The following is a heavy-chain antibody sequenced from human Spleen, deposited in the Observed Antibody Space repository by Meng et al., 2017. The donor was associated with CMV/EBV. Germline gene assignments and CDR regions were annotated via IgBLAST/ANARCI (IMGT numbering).Heavy chain of an antibody. J-gene: IGHJ4*02. D-gene: IGHD3-3*01. Sequence: GESLKISCAASGFTFSSCGMHWVRQAPGNGLEWVAFIRYDESNEYYADSVKGRFTISRDNSKNTLYLQMNTLRADETAVYYCAKSGMNYDFWSGYHTLYYFDYWGQGTLVTVSS. V-gene: IGHV3-30*02. CDR1: GFTFSSCG. CDR3: AKSGMNYDFWSGYHTLYYFDY. CDR2: IRYDESNE.